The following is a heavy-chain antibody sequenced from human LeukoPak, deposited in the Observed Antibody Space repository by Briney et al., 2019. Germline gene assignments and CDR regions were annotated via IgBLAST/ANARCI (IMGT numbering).Heavy chain of an antibody. CDR1: GGTFSSYA. CDR2: IIPIFGTA. CDR3: ASNRGYSYNWFDP. Sequence: GASVKVSCKASGGTFSSYAISWVRQAPGQGLEWMGGIIPIFGTANYAQKFQGRVTITADKSTSTAYMELSSLRSEDTAVYYCASNRGYSYNWFDPWGQGTLVTVSS. D-gene: IGHD5-18*01. V-gene: IGHV1-69*06. J-gene: IGHJ5*02.